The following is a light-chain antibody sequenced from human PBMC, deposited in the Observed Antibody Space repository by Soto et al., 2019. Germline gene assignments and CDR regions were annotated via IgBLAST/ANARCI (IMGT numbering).Light chain of an antibody. CDR2: DVA. CDR1: SSDVGGSNF. CDR3: SSYSFTTSLYV. Sequence: QSALTHPASVSDSPGQSITISCAGTSSDVGGSNFVSWYQQHPGKPPKLIIYDVANRPSGVSNRFSGSESAYTASLTISGLQAEDEADYYCSSYSFTTSLYVFGTGTKVTVL. J-gene: IGLJ1*01. V-gene: IGLV2-14*03.